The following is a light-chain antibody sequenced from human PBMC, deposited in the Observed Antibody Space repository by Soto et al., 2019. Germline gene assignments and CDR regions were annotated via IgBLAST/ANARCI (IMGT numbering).Light chain of an antibody. Sequence: VLIQSPATLSLSPGERATLSCRASQTVSRYLAWFQQKPGQPPRPLIYDASNRATGIPARFSSSGSGTDYSLTISSLEPEDFAVYYCQQRSTWPLLTFGGGTKVEI. V-gene: IGKV3-11*01. J-gene: IGKJ4*01. CDR3: QQRSTWPLLT. CDR2: DAS. CDR1: QTVSRY.